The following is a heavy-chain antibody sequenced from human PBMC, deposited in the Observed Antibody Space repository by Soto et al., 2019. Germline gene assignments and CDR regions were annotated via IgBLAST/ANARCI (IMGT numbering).Heavy chain of an antibody. CDR1: GFTFSSYV. V-gene: IGHV3-23*01. CDR3: AKDLPLTYDSSGYFPPPDDAFDI. J-gene: IGHJ3*02. CDR2: MSGSGDRT. D-gene: IGHD3-22*01. Sequence: PGGSLRLSCAASGFTFSSYVMSWVRQAPGKGLEWVSGMSGSGDRTYYADSVKGRFTISRDNSRNTLSLQMNSLRAEDTAIYYCAKDLPLTYDSSGYFPPPDDAFDIWGQGTMVTVSS.